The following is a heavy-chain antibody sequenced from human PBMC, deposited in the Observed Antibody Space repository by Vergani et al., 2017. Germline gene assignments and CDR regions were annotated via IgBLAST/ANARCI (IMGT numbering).Heavy chain of an antibody. J-gene: IGHJ4*02. V-gene: IGHV3-30*02. D-gene: IGHD3-10*01. CDR2: IRYDGSNT. Sequence: QVQLVESGGGVVQPGGSLRLSCGASGFTFSNYGMHWVRQAPGKGLEWVTFIRYDGSNTYYADSVKGRFTISRDNSKNTLFLQMNSLRPEDTAVYYCAREGSSGAEVDYWGQGTLVTVSS. CDR3: AREGSSGAEVDY. CDR1: GFTFSNYG.